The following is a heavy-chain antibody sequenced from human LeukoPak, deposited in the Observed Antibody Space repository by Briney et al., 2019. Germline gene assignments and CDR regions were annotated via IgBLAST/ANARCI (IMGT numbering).Heavy chain of an antibody. Sequence: PGGSLRLSCAASGFTVSSNYMSWVRQAPGKGLKWVSVIYSGGNTYYADSVKGRFTISRDNSKNTLYLQMNSLRAEDTAVYYCARDSSYYDSSGYVFGADAFDIWGQGTMVTVSS. V-gene: IGHV3-53*05. D-gene: IGHD3-22*01. CDR1: GFTVSSNY. CDR3: ARDSSYYDSSGYVFGADAFDI. CDR2: IYSGGNT. J-gene: IGHJ3*02.